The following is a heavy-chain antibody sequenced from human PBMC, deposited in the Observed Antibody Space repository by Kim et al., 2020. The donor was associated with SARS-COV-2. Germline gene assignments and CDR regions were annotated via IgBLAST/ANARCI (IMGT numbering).Heavy chain of an antibody. CDR2: ISYDGSNK. V-gene: IGHV3-30*04. Sequence: GGSLRLSCAASGFTFSSYAMHWVRQAPGKGLEWVAVISYDGSNKYYADSVKGRFTISRDNSKNTLYLQMNSLRAEDTAVYYCAREVNIPIQLWLKNFDYWGQGTLVTVSS. CDR3: AREVNIPIQLWLKNFDY. J-gene: IGHJ4*02. D-gene: IGHD5-18*01. CDR1: GFTFSSYA.